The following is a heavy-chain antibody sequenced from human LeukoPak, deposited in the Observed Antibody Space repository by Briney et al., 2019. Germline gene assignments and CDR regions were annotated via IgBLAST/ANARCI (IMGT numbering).Heavy chain of an antibody. CDR3: ARVLTTASLDF. J-gene: IGHJ4*02. D-gene: IGHD1-1*01. CDR2: IHNDGRN. Sequence: PSETLSLTCSVSGVSIRGSRSWGWVRQPPGKGPEWIGHIHNDGRNASNPSLKGRVTLSLDTSTNHFSLKVMSLDGAGLAFFFCARVLTTASLDFWGQGVLVSISS. V-gene: IGHV4-39*02. CDR1: GVSIRGSRS.